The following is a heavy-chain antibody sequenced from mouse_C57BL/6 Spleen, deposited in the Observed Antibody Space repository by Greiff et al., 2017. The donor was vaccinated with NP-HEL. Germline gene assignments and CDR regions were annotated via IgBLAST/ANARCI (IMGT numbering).Heavy chain of an antibody. J-gene: IGHJ1*03. CDR3: AAYSNDENWYFDV. D-gene: IGHD2-12*01. Sequence: VQGVESGPGLVAPSQSLSIPCTVSGFSLTSYAISWVRQPPGKGLEWLGVIWTGGGTNYNSALKSRLSISKDNSKSQVFLKMNSLQTDDTARYVCAAYSNDENWYFDVWGTGTTVTVSS. CDR1: GFSLTSYA. CDR2: IWTGGGT. V-gene: IGHV2-9-1*01.